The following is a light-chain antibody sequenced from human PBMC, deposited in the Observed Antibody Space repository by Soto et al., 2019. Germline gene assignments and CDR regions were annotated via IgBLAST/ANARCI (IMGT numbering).Light chain of an antibody. CDR2: GNT. V-gene: IGLV1-40*01. J-gene: IGLJ1*01. CDR3: QSYDSSLTALYV. CDR1: SSNIGAGYD. Sequence: QSVLTQPHSVSGAPGQRVTISCTRSSSNIGAGYDVQWYQQLPGTAPKLLMYGNTNRPSGVPDRFSGSKSGTSASLAITGLQAEDEADYYCQSYDSSLTALYVFGTGTKVTVL.